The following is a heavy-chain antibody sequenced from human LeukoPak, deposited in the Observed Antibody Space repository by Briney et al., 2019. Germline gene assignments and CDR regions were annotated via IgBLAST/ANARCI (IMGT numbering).Heavy chain of an antibody. CDR2: IYHSGST. CDR1: GYSIRSGDY. D-gene: IGHD3-3*01. Sequence: PSETLSLTCTVSGYSIRSGDYWCWIRQPPGKGLEWIGNIYHSGSTYYNPSLKSRVIISVDTSKNHFSLKLSSVTAADTAVYYCARAPNYDFWSGYLDYWGQGTLVTVSS. CDR3: ARAPNYDFWSGYLDY. V-gene: IGHV4-38-2*02. J-gene: IGHJ4*02.